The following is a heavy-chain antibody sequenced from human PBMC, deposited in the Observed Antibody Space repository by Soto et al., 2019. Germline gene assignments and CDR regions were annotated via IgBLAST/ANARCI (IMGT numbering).Heavy chain of an antibody. Sequence: SGTLSLTCAVYGGYFHDDYWSWIRQSPGKGLEWIGEIKRGGNTYYNPTLGSRVSTSIDLSKNQFSLSLTSVTAADTAVYYCARHGITGSYYDAFDIWGQGTMVTVSS. CDR3: ARHGITGSYYDAFDI. CDR1: GGYFHDDY. J-gene: IGHJ3*02. CDR2: IKRGGNT. D-gene: IGHD1-26*01. V-gene: IGHV4-34*01.